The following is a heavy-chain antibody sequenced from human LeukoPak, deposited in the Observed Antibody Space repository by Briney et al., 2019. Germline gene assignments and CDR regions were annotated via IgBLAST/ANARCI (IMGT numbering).Heavy chain of an antibody. CDR2: IYPGDSDI. D-gene: IGHD2-15*01. Sequence: KPGESLKVSCKGSGYSFSTYWIGWVRQMPGKGLELMGIIYPGDSDIRYSPSFQGQVTISADKSISTAYLQWSSLKASDTAMYYCARLGACSHGICYSGDYWGQGTLVTVSS. J-gene: IGHJ4*02. CDR3: ARLGACSHGICYSGDY. CDR1: GYSFSTYW. V-gene: IGHV5-51*01.